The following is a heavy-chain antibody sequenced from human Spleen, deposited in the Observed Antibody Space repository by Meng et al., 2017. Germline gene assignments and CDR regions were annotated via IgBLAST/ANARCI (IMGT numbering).Heavy chain of an antibody. J-gene: IGHJ4*02. CDR2: INYSGST. Sequence: QVQLQQWGAGLLKPSETLSLTCAVYGGSFNDYYWSWIRQSPGKGLEWIGEINYSGSTNYNPSLKSRVTISVDTSKNQVSLKLSSVTAADTAVYYCASVVPTAKSYYFDYWGQGTLVTVSS. CDR1: GGSFNDYY. CDR3: ASVVPTAKSYYFDY. D-gene: IGHD2-2*01. V-gene: IGHV4-34*01.